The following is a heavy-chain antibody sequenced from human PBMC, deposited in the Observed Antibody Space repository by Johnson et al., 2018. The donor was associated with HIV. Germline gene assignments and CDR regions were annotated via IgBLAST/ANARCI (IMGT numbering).Heavy chain of an antibody. CDR2: IWYDGSDK. D-gene: IGHD2-15*01. J-gene: IGHJ3*02. CDR1: GFTFSTYG. Sequence: QVQLVESGGGVVQPGRSLRLSCTASGFTFSTYGMHWVRQAPGKGLEWVALIWYDGSDKYYADSVKGRFTISRDKSKNTLCLQMNSLRAEDTAVYECARERGGYFSQVFDIWGQGTLVAVSS. CDR3: ARERGGYFSQVFDI. V-gene: IGHV3-33*01.